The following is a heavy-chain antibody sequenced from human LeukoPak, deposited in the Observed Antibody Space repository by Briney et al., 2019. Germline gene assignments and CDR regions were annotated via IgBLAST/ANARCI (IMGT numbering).Heavy chain of an antibody. J-gene: IGHJ6*03. Sequence: GGSLRLSCAASEFTFSSYWMSWVRQAPGKGLEWVGRIKSETDGGTTDYAAPVKGRFTISRDDSKNTLYLQMNSLKAEDTAVYYCATDYRSPVRLIYYYYMDVWGKGTTVTVSS. CDR3: ATDYRSPVRLIYYYYMDV. CDR1: EFTFSSYW. V-gene: IGHV3-15*01. CDR2: IKSETDGGTT. D-gene: IGHD3-16*02.